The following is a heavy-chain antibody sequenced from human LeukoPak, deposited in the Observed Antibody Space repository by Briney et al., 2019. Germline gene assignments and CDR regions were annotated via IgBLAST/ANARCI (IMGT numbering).Heavy chain of an antibody. V-gene: IGHV1-18*01. CDR2: ISAYNGNT. D-gene: IGHD3-10*01. CDR3: ARDGAGLTYYYGSGSYYWFDP. CDR1: GYTFTSYG. Sequence: ASVKVSCKASGYTFTSYGISWVRQAPGQGLEWMGWISAYNGNTNYAQKLQGRVTMTTDTSTSTAYMELRSLRSDDTAVYYCARDGAGLTYYYGSGSYYWFDPWGQETLVTVSS. J-gene: IGHJ5*02.